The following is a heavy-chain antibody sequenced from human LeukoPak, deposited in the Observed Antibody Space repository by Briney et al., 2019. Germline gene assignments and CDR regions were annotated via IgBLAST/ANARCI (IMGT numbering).Heavy chain of an antibody. CDR3: AREIESLEPHRNEEPYWYFDL. CDR1: GGSISSGGYY. D-gene: IGHD1-1*01. J-gene: IGHJ2*01. Sequence: SQTLSLTCTVSGGSISSGGYYWSWIRQHPGQGLEWIGYIYYSGSTYYNPSLKSRVTISVDTSKNQFSLKLSSVTAADTAVYYCAREIESLEPHRNEEPYWYFDLWGRGTLVTVSS. V-gene: IGHV4-31*03. CDR2: IYYSGST.